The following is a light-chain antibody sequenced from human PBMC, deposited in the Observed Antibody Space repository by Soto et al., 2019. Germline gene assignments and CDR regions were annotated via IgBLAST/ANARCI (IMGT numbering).Light chain of an antibody. CDR1: QSISSW. Sequence: DIQMTQSPSALSASVGDRVTITCRASQSISSWLAWYQQNPGKAPKLLIYDASTLQSGVPSRFSGSGSGTEFTLTISNLQPDDFATYYCQQYESYSPWTFGQGTKVDIK. J-gene: IGKJ1*01. V-gene: IGKV1-5*01. CDR2: DAS. CDR3: QQYESYSPWT.